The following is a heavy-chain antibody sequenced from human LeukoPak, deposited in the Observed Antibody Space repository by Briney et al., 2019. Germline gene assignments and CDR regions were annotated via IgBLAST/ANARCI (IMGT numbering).Heavy chain of an antibody. CDR3: AKSRQGGYDYEEDY. CDR1: GFNFSNYW. J-gene: IGHJ4*02. CDR2: ISGSGGST. Sequence: GGSLRLSCAASGFNFSNYWMHWVRQAPGKGLEWVSAISGSGGSTYYADSVKGRFTISRDNSKNTLYLQMNSLRAEDTAVYYCAKSRQGGYDYEEDYWGQGTLVTVSS. D-gene: IGHD5-12*01. V-gene: IGHV3-23*01.